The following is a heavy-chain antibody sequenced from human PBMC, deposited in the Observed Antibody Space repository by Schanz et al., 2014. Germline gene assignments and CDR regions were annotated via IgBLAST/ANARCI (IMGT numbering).Heavy chain of an antibody. J-gene: IGHJ6*02. D-gene: IGHD2-2*01. CDR1: GFTFSSYA. CDR3: AKDSCSSTTCYGYGMDV. V-gene: IGHV3-23*04. Sequence: VQLVESGGGLGQPGGSLRLSCAASGFTFSSYAMSWVRQAPGKGLEWVSALSGSGGSTYYADSVKGRFTMSRDNSKNTLYLQMNSLRAEDTAVYYCAKDSCSSTTCYGYGMDVWGQGSTVNVSS. CDR2: LSGSGGST.